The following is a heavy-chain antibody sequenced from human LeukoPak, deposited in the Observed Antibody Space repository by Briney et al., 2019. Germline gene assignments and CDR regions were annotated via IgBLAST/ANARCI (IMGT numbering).Heavy chain of an antibody. CDR1: GYTLTDSY. CDR3: AAAVVVPNY. J-gene: IGHJ4*02. Sequence: APLKLSSKVSGYTLTDSYMHWVQQAPGNGLEWMGLVDPEDGETIYAEKCQGRVTIPAATSTDTAYMEPSSLRSEDTAVYYCAAAVVVPNYWSRGTLATVSS. D-gene: IGHD3-22*01. CDR2: VDPEDGET. V-gene: IGHV1-69-2*01.